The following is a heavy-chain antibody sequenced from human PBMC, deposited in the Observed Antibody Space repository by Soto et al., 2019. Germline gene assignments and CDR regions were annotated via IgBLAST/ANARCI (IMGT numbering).Heavy chain of an antibody. CDR3: SSRYYYDSSGSNY. Sequence: GGSLRLSCAASGFTLSGSAMHWVRQASGKGLEWVGRIRSKANSYATAYAASVKGRFTISRDDSKNTAYLQMNSLKTEDTAVYYCSSRYYYDSSGSNYWGQGTLVTVYS. V-gene: IGHV3-73*01. J-gene: IGHJ4*02. CDR2: IRSKANSYAT. D-gene: IGHD3-22*01. CDR1: GFTLSGSA.